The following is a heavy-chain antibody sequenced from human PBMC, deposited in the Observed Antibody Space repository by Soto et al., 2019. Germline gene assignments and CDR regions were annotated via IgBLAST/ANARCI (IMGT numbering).Heavy chain of an antibody. V-gene: IGHV3-23*01. CDR1: GFICGSYE. CDR3: AKATATSGGAFEI. Sequence: PGGSLRLSCAVSGFICGSYEMSWVRQAPGKGLEWVSKILFGASPDYEDSVKGRFPISRDTTKNTVYLQMNSLTAGDSAVYYCAKATATSGGAFEIYGQGAMVTVSS. CDR2: ILFGASP. J-gene: IGHJ3*02. D-gene: IGHD1-7*01.